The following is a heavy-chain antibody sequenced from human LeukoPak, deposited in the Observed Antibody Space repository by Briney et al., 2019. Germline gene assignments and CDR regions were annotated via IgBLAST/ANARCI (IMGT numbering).Heavy chain of an antibody. CDR1: GYTFTRYY. V-gene: IGHV1-46*01. Sequence: ASVKVSCKPSGYTFTRYYMHWVRQAPGQGLEWMGIIKPSGGSTSYAQKFQGRVTMTRDTSTSTVYMELSSLRSEDTAVYYCATSPVVVITTPPLYWGQGTLVTVSS. J-gene: IGHJ4*02. CDR2: IKPSGGST. CDR3: ATSPVVVITTPPLY. D-gene: IGHD3-22*01.